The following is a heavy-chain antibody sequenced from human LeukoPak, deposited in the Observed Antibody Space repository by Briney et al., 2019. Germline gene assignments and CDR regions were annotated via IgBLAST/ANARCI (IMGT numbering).Heavy chain of an antibody. Sequence: TGGSLRLSCAPSGFTFSNYGMHWVRQAPGKGLEWVAVIWYDGSNKYYADSVKGRFTISRDNSKNTLYLQMNSLRAEDTAVYYYARSLERDYHGSNYYMNNWFDPWGQGTLVTVSS. CDR1: GFTFSNYG. V-gene: IGHV3-33*01. CDR3: ARSLERDYHGSNYYMNNWFDP. J-gene: IGHJ5*02. CDR2: IWYDGSNK. D-gene: IGHD3-10*01.